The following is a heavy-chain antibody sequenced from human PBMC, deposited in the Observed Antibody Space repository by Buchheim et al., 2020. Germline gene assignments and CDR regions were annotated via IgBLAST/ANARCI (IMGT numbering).Heavy chain of an antibody. D-gene: IGHD2-2*01. J-gene: IGHJ6*02. CDR1: GFTFSSYE. Sequence: EVQLVESGGGLVQPGGSLRLSCAASGFTFSSYEMNWVRQAPGKGLEWVSYISRSGSTIYYADSVKGRFTISRDNAKNSLYLQMNSLRAEDTAVYYCARDLGQEVVPAAILYYYYGMDVWGQGTT. CDR2: ISRSGSTI. V-gene: IGHV3-48*03. CDR3: ARDLGQEVVPAAILYYYYGMDV.